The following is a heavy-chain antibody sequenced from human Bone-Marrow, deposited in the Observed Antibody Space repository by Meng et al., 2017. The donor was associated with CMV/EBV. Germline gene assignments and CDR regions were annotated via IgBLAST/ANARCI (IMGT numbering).Heavy chain of an antibody. V-gene: IGHV4-34*01. D-gene: IGHD2-2*01. CDR3: ARGQRYHPYYYYGMDV. Sequence: SETLSLTCAVYGGSFSGYYWSWIRQPPGKGLEWIGEIHHSGSTNYNPSLKSRVTISVDTSKNQFSLKLSSVTAADTAVYYCARGQRYHPYYYYGMDVWGQGTTVTVSS. CDR1: GGSFSGYY. CDR2: IHHSGST. J-gene: IGHJ6*02.